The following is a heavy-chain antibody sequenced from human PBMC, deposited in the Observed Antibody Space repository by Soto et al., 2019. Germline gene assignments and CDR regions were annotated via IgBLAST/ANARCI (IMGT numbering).Heavy chain of an antibody. CDR2: ISAHNGNT. CDR1: GYAFTTYG. V-gene: IGHV1-18*01. J-gene: IGHJ4*02. D-gene: IGHD1-1*01. CDR3: ARGRYGDY. Sequence: QVHLVQSGAEVKKPGASVKVSCKGSGYAFTTYGITWVRQAPGQGLEWMGWISAHNGNTNYAQKLQGRVTVTRDTSTSTAYMELRSLRSADTAVYYCARGRYGDYWGQGDLVTVSS.